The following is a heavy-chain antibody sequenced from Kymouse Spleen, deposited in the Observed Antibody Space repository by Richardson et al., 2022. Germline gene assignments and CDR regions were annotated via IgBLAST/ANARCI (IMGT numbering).Heavy chain of an antibody. CDR2: IWYDGSNK. V-gene: IGHV3-33*01. CDR1: GFTFSSYG. Sequence: QVQLVESGGGVVQPGRSLRLSCAASGFTFSSYGMHWVRQAPGKGLEWVAVIWYDGSNKYYADSVKGRFTISRDNSKNTLYLQMNSLRAEDTAVYYCARGDILTGYYKDYWGQGTLVTVSS. CDR3: ARGDILTGYYKDY. D-gene: IGHD3-9*01. J-gene: IGHJ4*02.